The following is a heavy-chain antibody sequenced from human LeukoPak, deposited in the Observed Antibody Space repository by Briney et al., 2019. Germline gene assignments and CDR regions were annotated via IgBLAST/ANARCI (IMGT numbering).Heavy chain of an antibody. V-gene: IGHV4-31*03. CDR1: GGSISSGGYY. D-gene: IGHD3-22*01. Sequence: SETLSLTCTVSGGSISSGGYYWSWIRQHPGKGLEWIGYIYYSGSTYYNPSLKSRVTISVDTSKNQFSLKLSSVTAADTAVYYCAREKLDDSSGCYYRNFDYWGQGTLVTVSS. CDR3: AREKLDDSSGCYYRNFDY. J-gene: IGHJ4*02. CDR2: IYYSGST.